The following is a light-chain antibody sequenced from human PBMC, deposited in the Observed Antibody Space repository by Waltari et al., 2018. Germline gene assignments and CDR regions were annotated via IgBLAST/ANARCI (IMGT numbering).Light chain of an antibody. CDR2: AAS. Sequence: IQMTQSPSSVSASLGDNVPLTCRASQTISKYLAWYQQAPGKAPKLLIYAASNLQSEFPLRFSGSGSGTDFTLTISGLQPEDVGTYYCQQANSFPYTFGQGTKLEIK. CDR1: QTISKY. J-gene: IGKJ2*01. V-gene: IGKV1-12*01. CDR3: QQANSFPYT.